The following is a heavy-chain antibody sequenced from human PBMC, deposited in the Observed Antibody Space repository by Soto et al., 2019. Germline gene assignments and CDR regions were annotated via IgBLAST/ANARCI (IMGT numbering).Heavy chain of an antibody. CDR1: GGSFSGYY. J-gene: IGHJ3*02. Sequence: SATLSLTGAVYGGSFSGYYWSWIRQPPGKGLEWIGEINHSGSTNYNPSLKSRVTISVDTSKNQFSLKLSSVTAADTAVYYCARGLSRWFGVVTGVDAFDIWGQGTMVTVSS. D-gene: IGHD3-3*01. CDR3: ARGLSRWFGVVTGVDAFDI. V-gene: IGHV4-34*01. CDR2: INHSGST.